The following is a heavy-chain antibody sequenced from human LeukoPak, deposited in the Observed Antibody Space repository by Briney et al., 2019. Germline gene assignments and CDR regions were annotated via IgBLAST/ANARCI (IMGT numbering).Heavy chain of an antibody. CDR3: ARGHWGLDS. Sequence: GGSLRLSCAASGFSLSDHYMTWIRQAPGQGLEWVSYISNSGTTIYYADSVKGRFTFSRDNAKNSLYPQMNSLRAEDTAVYYCARGHWGLDSWGQGTLVTVSS. J-gene: IGHJ4*02. D-gene: IGHD7-27*01. CDR2: ISNSGTTI. V-gene: IGHV3-11*04. CDR1: GFSLSDHY.